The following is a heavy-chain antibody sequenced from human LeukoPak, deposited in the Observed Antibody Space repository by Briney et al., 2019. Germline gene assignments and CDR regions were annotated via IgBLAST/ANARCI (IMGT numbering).Heavy chain of an antibody. J-gene: IGHJ4*02. CDR2: VYYTGSA. Sequence: SETLSLTCTVSGGSVSNGNFYWSWLRQPPGKPLEWIGYVYYTGSAYYNPSLEGRVTISVDTSKNQFSVRLSSVTAADTAMYYCARSQNYYGSGDYWGQGTLVTVSS. CDR1: GGSVSNGNFY. D-gene: IGHD3-10*01. V-gene: IGHV4-61*01. CDR3: ARSQNYYGSGDY.